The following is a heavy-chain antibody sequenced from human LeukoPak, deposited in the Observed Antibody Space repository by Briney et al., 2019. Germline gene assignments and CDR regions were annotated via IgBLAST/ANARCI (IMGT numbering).Heavy chain of an antibody. CDR2: INPNSGGT. D-gene: IGHD2-2*01. Sequence: GASVKVSCKASGYTFTGYYMHWVRQAPGQGLEWMGWINPNSGGTNYAQKFQGRVTMTRDTSTSTVYMELSSLRSEDTAVYYCARDRSSTSCLDPWGQGTLVTVSS. J-gene: IGHJ5*02. V-gene: IGHV1-2*02. CDR1: GYTFTGYY. CDR3: ARDRSSTSCLDP.